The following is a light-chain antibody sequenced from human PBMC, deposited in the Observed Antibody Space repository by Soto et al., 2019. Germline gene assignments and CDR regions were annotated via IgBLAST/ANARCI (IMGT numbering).Light chain of an antibody. CDR2: DVA. V-gene: IGLV2-14*03. CDR1: SSDVGGSNF. J-gene: IGLJ1*01. CDR3: FSFTSSTTYV. Sequence: QSALTQPASVSASPGQSITISCTGTSSDVGGSNFVSWYQQHPGKPPKLIIYDVATRPSGVSNRFSGSKSGSTASLIISRLQTEDEADYYCFSFTSSTTYVFGSGTKLTVL.